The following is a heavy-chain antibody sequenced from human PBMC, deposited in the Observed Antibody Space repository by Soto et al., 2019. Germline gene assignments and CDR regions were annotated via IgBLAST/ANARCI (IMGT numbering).Heavy chain of an antibody. J-gene: IGHJ4*01. CDR2: IRSKANSYAT. Sequence: GGSLRLSCAASGVTFSNAWMNWVRQAPGKGLEWVGRIRSKANSYATAYAASVKGRFTISRDDSKNTAYLQMNSLKTEDTAVYYCTRQRGSGWYFDYRGHGTLVTVSS. CDR3: TRQRGSGWYFDY. D-gene: IGHD6-19*01. CDR1: GVTFSNAW. V-gene: IGHV3-73*01.